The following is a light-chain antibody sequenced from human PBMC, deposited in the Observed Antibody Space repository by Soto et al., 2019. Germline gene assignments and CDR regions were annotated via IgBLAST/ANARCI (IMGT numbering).Light chain of an antibody. CDR1: QSISTW. J-gene: IGKJ2*01. V-gene: IGKV1-5*03. CDR3: KHYNNYPYP. Sequence: DIQMTQSPSTLSASVGDRVAITCRASQSISTWLAWYQQKPGKAPKLLIYMASSLESGVPSRFSGSGSGTEFTLTISSLQPDDFATYYCKHYNNYPYPFGQGTKVDIK. CDR2: MAS.